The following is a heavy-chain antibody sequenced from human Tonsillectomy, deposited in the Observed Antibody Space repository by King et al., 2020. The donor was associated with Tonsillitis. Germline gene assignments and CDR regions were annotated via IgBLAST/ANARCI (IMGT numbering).Heavy chain of an antibody. CDR2: IKPDSGCA. CDR3: ARGTGGWRAFDH. J-gene: IGHJ4*02. Sequence: VQLVQSGAEVKKPGDSVKVSCKASGYTFSDYSINRVRQAPGQGLEWMGWIKPDSGCANYAHKFDGRVTMTRDTSIKTAYMELTGLRSDDTATYYCARGTGGWRAFDHWGQGALVTVSS. V-gene: IGHV1-2*07. CDR1: GYTFSDYS. D-gene: IGHD6-19*01.